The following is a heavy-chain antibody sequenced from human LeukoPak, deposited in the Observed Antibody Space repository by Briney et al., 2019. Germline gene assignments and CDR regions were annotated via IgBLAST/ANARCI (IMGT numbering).Heavy chain of an antibody. J-gene: IGHJ5*02. CDR2: INHSGST. Sequence: SETLSLTCAVYGGSFSGYYWSWIRQPPGKGLEWIGEINHSGSTNYNPSLKSRVTISVDTSKNQFSLKLSSVTAADTAVYYCARGGYFYGSGSYYNEYNWSDPWGQRTLVTVSS. CDR1: GGSFSGYY. V-gene: IGHV4-34*01. D-gene: IGHD3-10*01. CDR3: ARGGYFYGSGSYYNEYNWSDP.